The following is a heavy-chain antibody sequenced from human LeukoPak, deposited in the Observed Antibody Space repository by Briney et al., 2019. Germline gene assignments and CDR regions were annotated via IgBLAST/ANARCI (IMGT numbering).Heavy chain of an antibody. CDR1: GFTFSSYA. J-gene: IGHJ4*02. Sequence: PGGSLRLSCAASGFTFSSYAMSWVRQAPGKGLEWVSAISGSGGSTYYADSVKGRFTISRDNSKNTLYLQMNSLRAEDTAVYYCAKEIRTVGATHRPGFDYWGQGTLVTVFS. V-gene: IGHV3-23*01. CDR3: AKEIRTVGATHRPGFDY. CDR2: ISGSGGST. D-gene: IGHD1-26*01.